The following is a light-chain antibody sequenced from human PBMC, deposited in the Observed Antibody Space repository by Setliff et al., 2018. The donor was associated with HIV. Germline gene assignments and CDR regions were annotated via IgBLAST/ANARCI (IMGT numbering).Light chain of an antibody. CDR1: SSDIGGYNF. V-gene: IGLV2-14*01. CDR3: SSYTSSSPYV. CDR2: EVS. J-gene: IGLJ1*01. Sequence: QSALTQPASVSGSPGQSITISCTGTSSDIGGYNFVSWYQHHPGKAPKLMIYEVSNRPSGVSTRFSGSKSGNTASLTISGLQAEDEADYYCSSYTSSSPYVFGTGTKVTVL.